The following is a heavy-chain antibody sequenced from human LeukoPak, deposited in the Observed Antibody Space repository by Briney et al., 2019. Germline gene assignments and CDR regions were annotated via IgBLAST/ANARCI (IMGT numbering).Heavy chain of an antibody. Sequence: SETLSLTCAVYGGSFSGYYWSWIRQPPGKGLEWIGEINHSGSTNCNPSLKSRVTISVDTSKNQFSLKLSSVTAADTAVYYCARGRGQLWLRWFDPWGQGTLVTVSS. CDR3: ARGRGQLWLRWFDP. CDR1: GGSFSGYY. J-gene: IGHJ5*02. CDR2: INHSGST. V-gene: IGHV4-34*01. D-gene: IGHD5-18*01.